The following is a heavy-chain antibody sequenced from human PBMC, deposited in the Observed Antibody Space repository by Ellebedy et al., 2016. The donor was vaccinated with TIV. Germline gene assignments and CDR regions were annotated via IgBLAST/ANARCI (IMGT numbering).Heavy chain of an antibody. CDR3: ARSLGYCSGGNGYMDAFEI. Sequence: MPSETLSLTCAVYVGSISGYYWSWIRQPPGKGLEWIGEINHSGSTNYNPSLKSRVTISVDTSKNQISLKLSSVTVADTAVYYCARSLGYCSGGNGYMDAFEIWGQGTMVTVSS. D-gene: IGHD2-15*01. V-gene: IGHV4-34*01. CDR2: INHSGST. J-gene: IGHJ3*02. CDR1: VGSISGYY.